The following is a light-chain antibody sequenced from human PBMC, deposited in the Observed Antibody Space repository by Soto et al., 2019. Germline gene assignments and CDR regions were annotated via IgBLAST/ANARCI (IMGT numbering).Light chain of an antibody. CDR3: NSYTSSSTRV. CDR1: SSDIGGYNY. V-gene: IGLV2-14*01. J-gene: IGLJ1*01. CDR2: EVS. Sequence: QSVLTQPASVSGSPAQSITISCTGTSSDIGGYNYVSWYQQHPGKAPKLMIYEVSNRPSGVSNRFSGSKSGNTASLTISGLQAEDEADYYCNSYTSSSTRVFGTGTKVTVL.